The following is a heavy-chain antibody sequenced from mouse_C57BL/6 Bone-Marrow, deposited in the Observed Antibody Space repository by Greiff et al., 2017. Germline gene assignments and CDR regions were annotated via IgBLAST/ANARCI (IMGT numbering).Heavy chain of an antibody. CDR3: ARGNWAAFAY. J-gene: IGHJ3*01. Sequence: VQLQQSGPELVKPGASVKISCKASGYAFSSSWMNWVKQRPGKGLEWIGRIYPGDGDTNYNGKFKGKATLTADKSSSTAYMQLSILTSEDSAVYFCARGNWAAFAYWGQGTLVTVSA. CDR1: GYAFSSSW. V-gene: IGHV1-82*01. D-gene: IGHD4-1*01. CDR2: IYPGDGDT.